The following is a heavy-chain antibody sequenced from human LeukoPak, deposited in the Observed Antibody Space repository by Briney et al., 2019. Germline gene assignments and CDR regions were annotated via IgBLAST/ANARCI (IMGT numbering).Heavy chain of an antibody. D-gene: IGHD3-3*01. CDR2: INPSGGST. V-gene: IGHV1-46*01. CDR1: GYTFTSYY. J-gene: IGHJ5*02. Sequence: GASVKVSCKASGYTFTSYYMHWVRQAPGQGLEWMGIINPSGGSTSYAQKFQGRVTMTRDMSTSTVYMELSSLRSEDTAVYYCARGLTIFGVVIMGPFDPWGQGTLVTVSS. CDR3: ARGLTIFGVVIMGPFDP.